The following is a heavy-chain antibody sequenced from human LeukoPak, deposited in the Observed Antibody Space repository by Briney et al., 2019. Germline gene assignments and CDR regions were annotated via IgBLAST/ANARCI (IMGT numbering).Heavy chain of an antibody. D-gene: IGHD2-2*01. V-gene: IGHV4-4*07. J-gene: IGHJ3*01. CDR3: AREHQLPGALDV. CDR1: GGSISSYY. Sequence: SETLSLTCTVSGGSISSYYWSWIRQPAGKGLEWIGRIYTSGSTNYNPSLKSRVTMSVDTSKNQFSLKLTSMTAADTAVYYCAREHQLPGALDVWGQGTMVTVSS. CDR2: IYTSGST.